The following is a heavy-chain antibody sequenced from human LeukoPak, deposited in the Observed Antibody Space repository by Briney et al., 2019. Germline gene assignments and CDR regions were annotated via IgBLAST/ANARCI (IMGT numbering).Heavy chain of an antibody. D-gene: IGHD6-19*01. V-gene: IGHV3-23*01. J-gene: IGHJ4*02. CDR1: GFSFSSYA. Sequence: PGGSLRLSCAASGFSFSSYAMSWVRQAPGMGLEWVSGISDGAGSTFYADSVKGRFTISRDNAKNSLYLQMNSLRAEDTAVYYCARALDRAVAGPLDYWGQGTLVTVSS. CDR3: ARALDRAVAGPLDY. CDR2: ISDGAGST.